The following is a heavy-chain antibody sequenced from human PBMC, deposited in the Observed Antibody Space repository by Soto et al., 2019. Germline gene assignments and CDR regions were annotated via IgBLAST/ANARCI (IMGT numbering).Heavy chain of an antibody. V-gene: IGHV3-23*01. CDR3: ARDSLSYSSGWPN. J-gene: IGHJ4*02. D-gene: IGHD6-19*01. Sequence: GGSLRLSCAASGFTFSSYAMSWVRQAPGKGLEWVSAISGSGGSTYYADSVKGRFTISRDNSKNTLYLQMNSLRAEDTAVYYCARDSLSYSSGWPNWGQGTLVTVSS. CDR2: ISGSGGST. CDR1: GFTFSSYA.